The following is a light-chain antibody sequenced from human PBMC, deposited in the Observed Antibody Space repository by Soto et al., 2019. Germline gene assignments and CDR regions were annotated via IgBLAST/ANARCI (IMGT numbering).Light chain of an antibody. J-gene: IGKJ2*01. V-gene: IGKV1-39*01. CDR1: QSISSY. CDR3: QQSYSNPPT. Sequence: DIQMTQSPSSLSASVGDRVTITCRASQSISSYLNWYQQKPGKAPKLLIYAASSLQSGVPSRFSGSGSWTDFTLTISSLQPEDFATYYCQQSYSNPPTFGQGTKLEIK. CDR2: AAS.